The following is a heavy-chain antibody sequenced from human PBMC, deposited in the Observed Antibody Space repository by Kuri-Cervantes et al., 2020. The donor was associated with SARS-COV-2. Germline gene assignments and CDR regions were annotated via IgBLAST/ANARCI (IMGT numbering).Heavy chain of an antibody. J-gene: IGHJ4*02. CDR2: ISGSGGST. Sequence: GESLKISCVASGFTFSSYAMSWVRQAPGKGLEWVSAISGSGGSTYYADSVKGRFTISRDNSKNTLYLQMNSLRAEDTAEYYCAKDRGYTKGDYWGQGTLVTVSS. V-gene: IGHV3-23*01. CDR1: GFTFSSYA. CDR3: AKDRGYTKGDY. D-gene: IGHD5-24*01.